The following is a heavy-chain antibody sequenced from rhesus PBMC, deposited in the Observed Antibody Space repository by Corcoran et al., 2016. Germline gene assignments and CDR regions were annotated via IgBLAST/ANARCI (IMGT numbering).Heavy chain of an antibody. V-gene: IGHV4-122*02. Sequence: QVQLQESGPGLAKPSETLSLTCAASGGSISSGYYYWSWIRQPPGKGLEWIGYITYSGSTSYNPSLKSRVTISRDTSKNQFSLKLSSVTAADTAVYYCARDRNGWNNVSYWGQGVLVTVSS. D-gene: IGHD1-20*01. J-gene: IGHJ4*01. CDR1: GGSISSGYYY. CDR3: ARDRNGWNNVSY. CDR2: ITYSGST.